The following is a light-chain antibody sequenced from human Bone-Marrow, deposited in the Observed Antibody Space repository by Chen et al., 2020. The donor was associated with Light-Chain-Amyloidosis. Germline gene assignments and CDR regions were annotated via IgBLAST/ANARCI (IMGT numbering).Light chain of an antibody. CDR1: SSDVGGYNY. J-gene: IGLJ3*02. V-gene: IGLV2-14*01. Sequence: LPQPASWSGPPGQPTPIPSPGTSSDVGGYNYASSDQQHPGKAPKRIIYELSNRPSGVSDRFSGSKSGNTASLTISGLQAEDEADYYCSSWTSSNTLVFGGGTKLTVL. CDR2: ELS. CDR3: SSWTSSNTLV.